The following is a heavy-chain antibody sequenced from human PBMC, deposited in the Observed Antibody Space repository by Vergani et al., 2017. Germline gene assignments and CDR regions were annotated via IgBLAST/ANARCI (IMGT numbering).Heavy chain of an antibody. CDR2: IYSGGST. Sequence: EVQLVETGGGLIQPGGSLRLSCAASGFSVSSNYMSWVRQAPGKGLEWVSVIYSGGSTYYADSVKGRFTISRDNSKNTLYLQMNSLRAEDTAVYYCAGGRGYSYENSYYYYYMDVWGKGTTVTVSS. J-gene: IGHJ6*03. V-gene: IGHV3-53*02. CDR3: AGGRGYSYENSYYYYYMDV. D-gene: IGHD5-18*01. CDR1: GFSVSSNY.